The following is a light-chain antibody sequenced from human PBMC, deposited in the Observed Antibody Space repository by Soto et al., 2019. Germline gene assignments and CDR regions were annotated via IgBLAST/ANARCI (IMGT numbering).Light chain of an antibody. Sequence: DIQMTQSPSSLSASVGDRVTITCRASQSISSSLNWYQQKPGKAPKLLIYAASSLQSGVPSRFSGSESGTAFTLTISSLQPADFATYYCQQSYSTPLLTFGGGTKVEIK. J-gene: IGKJ4*01. CDR1: QSISSS. CDR2: AAS. CDR3: QQSYSTPLLT. V-gene: IGKV1-39*01.